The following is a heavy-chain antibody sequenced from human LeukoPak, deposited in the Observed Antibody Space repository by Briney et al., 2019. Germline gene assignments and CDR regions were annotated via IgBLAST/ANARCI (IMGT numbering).Heavy chain of an antibody. CDR1: GYTFTSYG. CDR3: ARWDMITFGGVIPLDAFDI. Sequence: GASVKVSCKASGYTFTSYGISWVRQAPGQGLEWMGWISAYNGNTNYAQKLQGRVTMTTDTSTSTAYMELRSLRSDDTAVYYCARWDMITFGGVIPLDAFDIRGQGTMVTVSS. J-gene: IGHJ3*02. V-gene: IGHV1-18*01. CDR2: ISAYNGNT. D-gene: IGHD3-16*02.